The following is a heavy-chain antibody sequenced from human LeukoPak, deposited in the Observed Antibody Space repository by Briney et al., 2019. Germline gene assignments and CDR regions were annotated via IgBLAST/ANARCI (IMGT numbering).Heavy chain of an antibody. J-gene: IGHJ4*02. Sequence: GGSLRLSCAASGFTFSSYAMSWVRQAPGMGLEWLSVISDSGTNTYYADSVKGRVTISRDNSKNTLYLQMNSLRAEDAAVYYCAKDRVGATAMGALHYWGQGTLVTVSS. CDR1: GFTFSSYA. V-gene: IGHV3-23*01. CDR3: AKDRVGATAMGALHY. CDR2: ISDSGTNT. D-gene: IGHD1-26*01.